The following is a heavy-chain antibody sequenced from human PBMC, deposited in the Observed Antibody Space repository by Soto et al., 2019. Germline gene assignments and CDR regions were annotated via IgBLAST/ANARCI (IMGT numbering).Heavy chain of an antibody. CDR1: GGSISSGGYS. CDR2: IYHSGST. CDR3: ARGAPVVNDY. D-gene: IGHD3-22*01. V-gene: IGHV4-30-2*01. J-gene: IGHJ4*02. Sequence: QLQLQESGSGLVKPSQTLSLTCAVSGGSISSGGYSWSWIRQPPGKGLEWIGYIYHSGSTYYHPSLKSSVTISVDRSKNQFSLKLSSVTVAYTAVYFCARGAPVVNDYWGQGTRVTVS.